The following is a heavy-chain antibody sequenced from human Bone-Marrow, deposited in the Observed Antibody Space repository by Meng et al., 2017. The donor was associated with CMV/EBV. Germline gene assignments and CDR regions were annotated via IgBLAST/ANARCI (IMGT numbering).Heavy chain of an antibody. CDR2: INSDGSTT. V-gene: IGHV3-74*01. J-gene: IGHJ4*02. CDR1: GFTFSSYW. D-gene: IGHD3-3*01. Sequence: GESLKISCAASGFTFSSYWMHWVRQAPGKGLVWVSRINSDGSTTSYADSVKGRFTISRDNAKNTLYLQMNTLRAEDTAVYYCTRGTKYYDFWSGYLHWGQGTLVTVSS. CDR3: TRGTKYYDFWSGYLH.